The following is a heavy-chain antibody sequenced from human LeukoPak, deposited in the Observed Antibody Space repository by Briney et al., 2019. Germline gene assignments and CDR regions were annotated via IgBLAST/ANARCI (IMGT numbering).Heavy chain of an antibody. D-gene: IGHD4-23*01. CDR1: GGSVSSSIYY. CDR2: IYYSGST. J-gene: IGHJ3*02. CDR3: ARDRRPAVTHDAFDI. Sequence: SETLSLTCTVSGGSVSSSIYYWGWIRQPPGKGLEWIGSIYYSGSTSYNPSLKSRVTISVDTSKNQFSLKLSSVTAADTAVYYCARDRRPAVTHDAFDIWGQGTMVTVSS. V-gene: IGHV4-39*07.